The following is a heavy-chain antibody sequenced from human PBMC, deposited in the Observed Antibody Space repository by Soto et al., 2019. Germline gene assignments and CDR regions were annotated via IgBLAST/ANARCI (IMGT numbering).Heavy chain of an antibody. CDR1: GFTFTSSA. V-gene: IGHV1-58*01. D-gene: IGHD6-13*01. J-gene: IGHJ4*02. CDR2: IVVGGGNT. CDR3: AAVPRPYSSSLFDY. Sequence: ASVKVSCKASGFTFTSSAVQWVRQARGQRLEWIGWIVVGGGNTNYAQKFQERVTITRDMSTSTAYMELSSLRSEDTAVYYCAAVPRPYSSSLFDYWGQGTLVTVSS.